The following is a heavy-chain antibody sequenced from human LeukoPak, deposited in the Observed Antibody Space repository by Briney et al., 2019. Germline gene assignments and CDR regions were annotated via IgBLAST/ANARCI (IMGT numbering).Heavy chain of an antibody. V-gene: IGHV1-69*13. J-gene: IGHJ6*02. CDR1: GGTFIRFT. CDR2: ITPIFGTA. Sequence: ASVKVSCKASGGTFIRFTISWVRQAPGQGFEWMGGITPIFGTANFAQKFQGRVSITADESTSTAFMELGSLRSEDTAVYYCATRGDGYNHYYYYGMDVWGQGTTVTVSS. CDR3: ATRGDGYNHYYYYGMDV. D-gene: IGHD5-24*01.